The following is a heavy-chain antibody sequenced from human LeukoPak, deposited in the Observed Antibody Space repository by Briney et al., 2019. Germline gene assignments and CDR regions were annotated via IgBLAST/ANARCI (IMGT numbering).Heavy chain of an antibody. D-gene: IGHD6-13*01. V-gene: IGHV3-21*01. CDR3: ARDLGIAAAA. J-gene: IGHJ5*02. Sequence: PGGSLRLSCAASGFSSSRNSMNRVRQAPGKGLEWVSSISSSSSYIYYADSVKGRFTISRDNAKNSLYLQMNSLTAEDTAVYYCARDLGIAAAAWGQGTLVTVSS. CDR1: GFSSSRNS. CDR2: ISSSSSYI.